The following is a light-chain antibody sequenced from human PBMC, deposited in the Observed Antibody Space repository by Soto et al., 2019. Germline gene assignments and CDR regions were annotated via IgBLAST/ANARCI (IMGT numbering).Light chain of an antibody. CDR3: SSYAHGDTVV. V-gene: IGLV2-14*01. Sequence: QSALTQPASVSGSPGQSITISCTGTSRDVGGYNYVSWYQQHPGKAPKLMIYEVSNRPSGVSNRFTGSKSGNTASLTISGVAAEDEAGYYCSSYAHGDTVVFGTGTKLTVL. CDR2: EVS. J-gene: IGLJ1*01. CDR1: SRDVGGYNY.